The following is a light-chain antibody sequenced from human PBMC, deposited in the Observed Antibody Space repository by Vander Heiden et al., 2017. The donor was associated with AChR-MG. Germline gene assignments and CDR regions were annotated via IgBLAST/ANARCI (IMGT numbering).Light chain of an antibody. J-gene: IGLJ3*02. Sequence: QSALTQPASVSGSPGQSITISCTGTSSDVGAYNYVSWYRQLPGKAPKLMISEVRNRPSGVSNRFSGSKSGDTASLTISGLQADDEAHYFCSSYTTTNTWVFGGGTKLTVL. CDR2: EVR. V-gene: IGLV2-14*01. CDR3: SSYTTTNTWV. CDR1: SSDVGAYNY.